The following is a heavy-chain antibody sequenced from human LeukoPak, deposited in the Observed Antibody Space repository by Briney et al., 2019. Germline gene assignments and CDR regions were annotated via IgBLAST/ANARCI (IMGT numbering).Heavy chain of an antibody. CDR2: INPNSGGT. Sequence: GASVKVSCKASGYTFTGYYMHWVRQAPGQGLEWMGWINPNSGGTNYAQKFQGRVTMTRDTSISTAYMELSRLRSDDTAVYYCARDRTHYDILTGSRNNWFDPWGQGTLVTVSS. J-gene: IGHJ5*02. V-gene: IGHV1-2*02. CDR1: GYTFTGYY. CDR3: ARDRTHYDILTGSRNNWFDP. D-gene: IGHD3-9*01.